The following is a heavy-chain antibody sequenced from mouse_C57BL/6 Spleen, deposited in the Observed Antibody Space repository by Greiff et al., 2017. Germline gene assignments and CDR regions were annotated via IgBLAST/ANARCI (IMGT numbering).Heavy chain of an antibody. CDR1: GYTFTSYW. V-gene: IGHV1-64*01. J-gene: IGHJ1*03. CDR3: ARSGTTVVAHWYFDV. D-gene: IGHD1-1*01. Sequence: VQLQQPGAELVKPGASVKLSCKASGYTFTSYWMHWVKQRPGQGLEWIGMIHPNSGSTNYNEKFKSKATLTVDKSASTAYMQLSSLTSEDSAVYDCARSGTTVVAHWYFDVWGTGTTVTVSS. CDR2: IHPNSGST.